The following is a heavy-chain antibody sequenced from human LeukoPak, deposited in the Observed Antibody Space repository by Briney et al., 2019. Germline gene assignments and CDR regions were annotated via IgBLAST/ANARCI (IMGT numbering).Heavy chain of an antibody. CDR2: MNPNNGNT. J-gene: IGHJ4*02. CDR1: GYTFTSYD. CDR3: ARVESDHSFGY. Sequence: ASVKVSRKASGYTFTSYDFNWVRQAPGQGPEWIGWMNPNNGNTGYAQKFQGRVTMTRDTSISTAYMDLSSLRSEDTAVYYCARVESDHSFGYWGQGTLVTVSS. V-gene: IGHV1-8*01. D-gene: IGHD3-3*01.